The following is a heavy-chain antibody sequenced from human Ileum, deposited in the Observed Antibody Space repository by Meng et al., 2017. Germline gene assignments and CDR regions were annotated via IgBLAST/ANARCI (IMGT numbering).Heavy chain of an antibody. CDR1: GDSISGGTYF. D-gene: IGHD3-16*02. Sequence: QLRLQESGPGLVEPSETLSLTCPFSGDSISGGTYFWGWIRQPPGRGLEWIGSIYHSGSTYYNPHVESRVAISVDTSRNQFSLKLSSVTATDTAVYYCARFARGYIWESDRYIHWGQGTLVTVSS. V-gene: IGHV4-39*01. J-gene: IGHJ4*02. CDR3: ARFARGYIWESDRYIH. CDR2: IYHSGST.